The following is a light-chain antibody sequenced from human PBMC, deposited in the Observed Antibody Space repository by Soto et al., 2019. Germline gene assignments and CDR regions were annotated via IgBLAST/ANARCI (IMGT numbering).Light chain of an antibody. CDR3: QQSYSLPWT. V-gene: IGKV2-28*01. J-gene: IGKJ1*01. Sequence: EIVMTQSPLSLPVTPGEPASISCRSSQSLLHRNGYTYLDWYLQKPGQSPQLLIYLGSNRASGVPDRFSGSGSGTDFTLTISSLHPEDFATYFCQQSYSLPWTFGQGSKVEIK. CDR1: QSLLHRNGYTY. CDR2: LGS.